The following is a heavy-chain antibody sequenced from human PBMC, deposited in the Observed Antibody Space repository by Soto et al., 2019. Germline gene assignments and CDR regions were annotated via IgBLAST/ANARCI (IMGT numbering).Heavy chain of an antibody. V-gene: IGHV1-69*06. D-gene: IGHD2-21*02. CDR1: GGTFSSYA. CDR3: ALTSTKHIVVVTAIPFDY. Sequence: QVQLVQSGAEVKKPGSSVKVSCNASGGTFSSYAISWVRQAPGQGLEWMGGIIPIFGTANYAQKFQGRVTITADKSTSTAYMELSSLRSEDTAVYYCALTSTKHIVVVTAIPFDYWGQGTLVTVSS. J-gene: IGHJ4*02. CDR2: IIPIFGTA.